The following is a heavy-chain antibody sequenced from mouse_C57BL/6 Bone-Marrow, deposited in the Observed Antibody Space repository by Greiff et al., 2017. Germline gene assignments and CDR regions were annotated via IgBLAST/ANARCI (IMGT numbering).Heavy chain of an antibody. Sequence: EVKLMESGGGLVQSGRSLRLSCATSGFTFSDFYMEWVRQAPGKGLEWIAASRNKANDYTTEYSASVKGRFIVSRDTSQSILYLQMNALRAEDTAIYYCARDASHPYKDYAMDYWGQGTSVTVSS. CDR3: ARDASHPYKDYAMDY. D-gene: IGHD1-3*01. V-gene: IGHV7-1*01. CDR2: SRNKANDYTT. CDR1: GFTFSDFY. J-gene: IGHJ4*01.